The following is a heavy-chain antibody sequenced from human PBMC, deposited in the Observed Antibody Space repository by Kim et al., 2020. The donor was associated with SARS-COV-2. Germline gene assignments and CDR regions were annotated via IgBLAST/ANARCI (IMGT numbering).Heavy chain of an antibody. D-gene: IGHD3-10*01. CDR3: AHSNTMVRGAVPFDY. J-gene: IGHJ4*02. Sequence: PSLKSRLTITKDTSKNQVVLTMTNMDPVDTATYYCAHSNTMVRGAVPFDYWGQGTLVTVSS. V-gene: IGHV2-5*01.